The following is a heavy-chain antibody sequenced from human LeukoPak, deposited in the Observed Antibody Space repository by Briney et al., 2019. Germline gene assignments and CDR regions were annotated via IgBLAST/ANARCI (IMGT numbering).Heavy chain of an antibody. J-gene: IGHJ4*02. Sequence: GSLRLSRAASGFTVSSNYMSWVRQAPGKGLEWVSVIYSGGSTYYADSVKGRFTISRDNSKNTLYLQMNSLRAEDTAVYYCAKDLLIAAPAGGYWGQGTLVTVSS. V-gene: IGHV3-66*01. D-gene: IGHD6-13*01. CDR2: IYSGGST. CDR3: AKDLLIAAPAGGY. CDR1: GFTVSSNY.